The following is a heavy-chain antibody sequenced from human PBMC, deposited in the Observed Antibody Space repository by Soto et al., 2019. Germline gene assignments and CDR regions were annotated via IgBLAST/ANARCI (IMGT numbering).Heavy chain of an antibody. CDR1: GFTFSSYA. D-gene: IGHD3-3*01. J-gene: IGHJ4*02. CDR3: AKSTLAGPYYDFWSGYYVSADY. V-gene: IGHV3-23*01. Sequence: GGSLRLSCAASGFTFSSYAMSWVRQAPGKGLEWVSAISGSGGSTYYADSVKGRFTISRDNSKNTLYLQMNSLRAEDTAVYYCAKSTLAGPYYDFWSGYYVSADYWGQGTLVTVSS. CDR2: ISGSGGST.